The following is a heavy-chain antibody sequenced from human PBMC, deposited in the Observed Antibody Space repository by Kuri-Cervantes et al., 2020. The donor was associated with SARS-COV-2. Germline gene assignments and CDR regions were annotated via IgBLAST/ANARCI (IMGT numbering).Heavy chain of an antibody. J-gene: IGHJ4*02. CDR2: IIPIFGTT. D-gene: IGHD3-22*01. V-gene: IGHV1-69*13. CDR1: GGTFSGYA. CDR3: ASYYYDSSDYRESDY. Sequence: SVKVSCEASGGTFSGYAISWVRQAPGQGLEWMGGIIPIFGTTNYTQKFQGRVTITADESTSIVYMELSSLRSEDTAIYYCASYYYDSSDYRESDYWGQGTLVTVSS.